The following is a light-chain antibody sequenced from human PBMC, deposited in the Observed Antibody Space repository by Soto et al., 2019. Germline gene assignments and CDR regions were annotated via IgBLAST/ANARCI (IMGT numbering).Light chain of an antibody. CDR3: QQYYSTPLT. V-gene: IGKV4-1*01. CDR1: QSILFTSNNKNY. J-gene: IGKJ4*01. CDR2: RAS. Sequence: DIVMTQSPDSLAVSLGERATINCKSSQSILFTSNNKNYLAWYQQKPGQPPKLLIYRASTRESGVPDRFSGGGSGADFTLTISSLQAEDVAVYYCQQYYSTPLTFGGGTTLEIK.